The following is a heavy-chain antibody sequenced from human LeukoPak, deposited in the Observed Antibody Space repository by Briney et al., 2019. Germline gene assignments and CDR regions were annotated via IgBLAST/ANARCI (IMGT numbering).Heavy chain of an antibody. CDR1: GGSFSGYY. CDR2: INHRGST. CDR3: ARHTVYYYMDV. D-gene: IGHD4-17*01. Sequence: SETLSLTCAVYGGSFSGYYWSWIRQPPGKGLEWIGEINHRGSTNYNPSLKSRVTISVDTSKNQFSLKLSSVTAADTAVYYCARHTVYYYMDVWGKGTTVTISS. V-gene: IGHV4-34*01. J-gene: IGHJ6*03.